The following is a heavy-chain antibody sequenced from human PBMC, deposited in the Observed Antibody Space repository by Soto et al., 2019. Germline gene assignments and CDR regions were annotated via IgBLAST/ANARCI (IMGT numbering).Heavy chain of an antibody. Sequence: TLETLSLTCTVSGGSISSYYWSWIRQPPGKGLEWIGYIYYSGSTNYNPSLKSRVTISVDTSKNQFSLKLSSVTAADTAVYYCARDLVFGIDYWGQGTLVTVSS. CDR3: ARDLVFGIDY. V-gene: IGHV4-59*01. J-gene: IGHJ4*02. CDR2: IYYSGST. D-gene: IGHD3-3*01. CDR1: GGSISSYY.